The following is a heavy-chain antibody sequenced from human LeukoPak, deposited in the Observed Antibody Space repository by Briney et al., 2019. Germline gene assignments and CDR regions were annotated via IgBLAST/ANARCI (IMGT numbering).Heavy chain of an antibody. D-gene: IGHD3-9*01. J-gene: IGHJ4*02. CDR1: GGSFNDYY. Sequence: PSETLSLTCAVYGGSFNDYYWSWIRQPPGKGLEWIGEINHSGITNYNPSLERRVTMSVDTSKNQFSLKLSSVTAADTAVYYCARDFEAPSNCWGQGTLVTVSS. CDR3: ARDFEAPSNC. CDR2: INHSGIT. V-gene: IGHV4-34*01.